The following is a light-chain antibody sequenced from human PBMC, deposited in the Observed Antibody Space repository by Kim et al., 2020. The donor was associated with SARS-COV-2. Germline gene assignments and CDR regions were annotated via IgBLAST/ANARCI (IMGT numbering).Light chain of an antibody. CDR1: SSDVGGYNY. J-gene: IGLJ1*01. CDR2: DVS. Sequence: GQSITSSCPGTSSDVGGYNYVSWYQQHPGKAPKLMIYDVSNRPSGVSNRFSGSKSGNTASLTISGLQAEDEADYYCSSYTSSSTLVFGTGTKVTVL. V-gene: IGLV2-14*03. CDR3: SSYTSSSTLV.